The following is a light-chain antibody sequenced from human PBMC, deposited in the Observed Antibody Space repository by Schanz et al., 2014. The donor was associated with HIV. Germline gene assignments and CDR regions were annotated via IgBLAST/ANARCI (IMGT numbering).Light chain of an antibody. CDR3: CSYTTTSTYV. CDR1: SSDVGNYDL. V-gene: IGLV2-14*02. J-gene: IGLJ1*01. CDR2: GDN. Sequence: QSALTQPASVSGSPGQSITISCTGTSSDVGNYDLVSWYQQHPGRAPKVLIHGDNNRPSGVSPRFSASKSGITASLTISGLQAEDEADYYCCSYTTTSTYVFGAGTKLTVL.